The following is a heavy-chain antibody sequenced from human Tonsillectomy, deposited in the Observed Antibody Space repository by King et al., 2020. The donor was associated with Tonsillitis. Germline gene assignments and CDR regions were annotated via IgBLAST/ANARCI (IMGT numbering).Heavy chain of an antibody. CDR2: IKQDGSER. J-gene: IGHJ6*02. D-gene: IGHD3-10*01. CDR3: ARIEGASGMDYVYYAMDV. Sequence: VQLVESGGGLVHPGGSLRLSCVGSGFRFSSYWMTWVRQAPGKGLEWVANIKQDGSERYCVDSVKGRFTISRDNAKNSLYLQMNTLRAEDTAVYYCARIEGASGMDYVYYAMDVWGQGTTVTVSS. CDR1: GFRFSSYW. V-gene: IGHV3-7*01.